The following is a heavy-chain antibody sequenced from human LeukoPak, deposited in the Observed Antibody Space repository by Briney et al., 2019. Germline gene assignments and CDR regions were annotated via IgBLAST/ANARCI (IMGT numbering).Heavy chain of an antibody. J-gene: IGHJ5*02. D-gene: IGHD5-12*01. CDR3: ARDGMTTIRGDWFDP. CDR1: GYTFTGYY. CDR2: INPNSGGT. Sequence: ASVKLSCKAAGYTFTGYYMHWVRQAPGQGLEWMGWINPNSGGTNYAQKFQGRVTMTRDTSISTAYMELSRLISDDTAVYYCARDGMTTIRGDWFDPWGQGTLVTVSS. V-gene: IGHV1-2*02.